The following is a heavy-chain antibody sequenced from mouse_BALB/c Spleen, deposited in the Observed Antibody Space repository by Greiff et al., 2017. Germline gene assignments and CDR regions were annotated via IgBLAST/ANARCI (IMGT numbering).Heavy chain of an antibody. D-gene: IGHD2-3*01. CDR3: ARCDGYYNAMDY. CDR1: GYSITSDYA. V-gene: IGHV3-2*02. Sequence: EVQLQESGPGLVKPSQSLSLTCTVTGYSITSDYAWNWIRQFPGNKLEWMGYISYSGSTSYNPSLKSRISITRDTSKNQFFLQLNSVTTEDTATYYCARCDGYYNAMDYWGQGTSVTVSS. J-gene: IGHJ4*01. CDR2: ISYSGST.